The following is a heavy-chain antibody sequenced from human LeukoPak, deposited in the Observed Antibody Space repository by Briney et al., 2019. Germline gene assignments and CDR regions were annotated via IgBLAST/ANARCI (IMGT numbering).Heavy chain of an antibody. CDR3: AKVWSGWYVNFDY. Sequence: GGSLRLSCAASGFTFSTYSMNWVRQAPGKGLEWVSYISSSTSTIYYADSVKGRFTISRDNAKNSLYLQMNSLRAEDTAVYYCAKVWSGWYVNFDYWGQGTLVTVSS. CDR2: ISSSTSTI. D-gene: IGHD6-19*01. J-gene: IGHJ4*02. CDR1: GFTFSTYS. V-gene: IGHV3-48*01.